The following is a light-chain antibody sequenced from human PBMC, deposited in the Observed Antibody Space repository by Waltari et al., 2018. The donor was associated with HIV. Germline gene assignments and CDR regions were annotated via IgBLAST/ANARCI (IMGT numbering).Light chain of an antibody. CDR1: QSVLYRSNNKNH. J-gene: IGKJ4*01. CDR3: QQYYSSPFT. Sequence: DIVMTQSPDSLAVSLGERANINCKSSQSVLYRSNNKNHLAWYQQKPGQPPKLLIYWASTREFGVPDRFSGSGSGTDFTLTISSLQAEDVAVYYCQQYYSSPFTFGGGTRVEIK. CDR2: WAS. V-gene: IGKV4-1*01.